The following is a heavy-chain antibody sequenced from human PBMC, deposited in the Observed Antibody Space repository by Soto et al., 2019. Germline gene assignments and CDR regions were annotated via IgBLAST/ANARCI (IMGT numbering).Heavy chain of an antibody. CDR1: DGSFRGYD. CDR3: ARASRITIFGVAKGWFDP. J-gene: IGHJ5*02. D-gene: IGHD3-3*01. Sequence: PFEPKSHTSTVYDGSFRGYDCSRIRQPPGQGLEWIGEINHSGSTNCNPSLKSRVTISVDTSKNQFSLKLSSVTAADTAVYYCARASRITIFGVAKGWFDPWGQGTLVTVSS. V-gene: IGHV4-34*01. CDR2: INHSGST.